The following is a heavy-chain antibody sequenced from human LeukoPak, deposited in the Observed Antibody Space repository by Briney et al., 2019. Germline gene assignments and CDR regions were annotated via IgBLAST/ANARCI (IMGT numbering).Heavy chain of an antibody. CDR2: TSSSGSTI. CDR3: ARYAHHYYYMDV. CDR1: GFTFSDYY. V-gene: IGHV3-11*01. J-gene: IGHJ6*03. Sequence: GGSLRLSCAASGFTFSDYYMSWIRQAPGMGLEWVSYTSSSGSTIYYADSVKGRFTISRDNAKNSLYLQMNSLRAEDTAVYYCARYAHHYYYMDVWGKGTTVTVSS.